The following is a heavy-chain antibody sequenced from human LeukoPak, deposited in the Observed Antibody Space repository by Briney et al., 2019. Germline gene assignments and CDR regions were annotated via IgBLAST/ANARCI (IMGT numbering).Heavy chain of an antibody. CDR3: ARATTYDILTGYFDY. D-gene: IGHD3-9*01. J-gene: IGHJ4*02. Sequence: PGGSLRLSCAASEFSVGSNYMTWVRQAPGKGLEWVSLIYSGGSTYYADSVKGRFTISRDNSKNTLYLQMNSLRAEDTAVYYCARATTYDILTGYFDYWGQETLVTVSS. CDR1: EFSVGSNY. V-gene: IGHV3-66*01. CDR2: IYSGGST.